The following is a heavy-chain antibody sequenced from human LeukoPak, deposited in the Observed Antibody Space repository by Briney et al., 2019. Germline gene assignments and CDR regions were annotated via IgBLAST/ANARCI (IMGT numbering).Heavy chain of an antibody. CDR3: ARGGGGHGTNDAFDI. J-gene: IGHJ3*02. Sequence: SQTLSLTCAISGDIFSSNSAAWNWIRQSPSRGLEWLGRKYYRTNYYNDYAVSVKSRITINPDTSKNQFSLQLNSVTPEDTAVYYCARGGGGHGTNDAFDIWGQGTMVTVSS. V-gene: IGHV6-1*01. CDR1: GDIFSSNSAA. CDR2: KYYRTNYYN. D-gene: IGHD1-7*01.